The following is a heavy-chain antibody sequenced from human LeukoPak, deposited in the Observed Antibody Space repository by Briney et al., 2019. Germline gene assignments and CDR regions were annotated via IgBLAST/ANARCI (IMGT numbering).Heavy chain of an antibody. CDR1: GGSISSYY. CDR2: IYYSGST. D-gene: IGHD3-10*02. V-gene: IGHV4-39*07. CDR3: ARVLGSGSLTFDY. J-gene: IGHJ4*02. Sequence: SETLSLTCTVSGGSISSYYWGWIRQPPGKGLEWIGSIYYSGSTYYNPSLKSRVTISVDTSKNQFSLKLSSVTAADTAVYYCARVLGSGSLTFDYWGQGTLVTVSS.